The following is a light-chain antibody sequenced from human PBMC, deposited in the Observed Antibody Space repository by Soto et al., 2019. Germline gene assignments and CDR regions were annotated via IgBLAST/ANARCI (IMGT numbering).Light chain of an antibody. J-gene: IGLJ2*01. V-gene: IGLV6-57*03. Sequence: NFMLIQPHSVSESPGKTVTISCTRSSGSIASNYVQWYQQRPGSAPTTVIYEDNQRPSGVPDRFSGSIDSSSNSASLTISGLKTEDEADYYCQSYDSSIVVFGGGTKVTVL. CDR2: EDN. CDR1: SGSIASNY. CDR3: QSYDSSIVV.